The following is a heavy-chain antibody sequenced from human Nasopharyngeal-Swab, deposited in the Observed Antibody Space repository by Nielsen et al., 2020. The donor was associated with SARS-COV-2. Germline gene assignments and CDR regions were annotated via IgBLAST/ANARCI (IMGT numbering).Heavy chain of an antibody. V-gene: IGHV4-31*02. CDR2: IYYSGST. CDR3: ARGGAARPGFDY. D-gene: IGHD6-6*01. J-gene: IGHJ4*02. Sequence: RQAPGNGLEWIGYIYYSGSTYYNPSLKSRVTISVDTSKNQFSLKLSSVTAADTAVYYCARGGAARPGFDYWGQGTLVTVSS.